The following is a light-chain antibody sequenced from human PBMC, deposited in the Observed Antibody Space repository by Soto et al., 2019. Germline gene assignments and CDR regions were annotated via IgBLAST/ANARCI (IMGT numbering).Light chain of an antibody. CDR2: VAS. V-gene: IGKV3-15*01. CDR3: QQYNVWPLT. Sequence: EIVMTQSPATLSVSPGERATLSCRASQSVSSNLAWYQQKPGQTPKLLIYVASTWATGIPARFSGSGSGTECTLPVSSLQSEDFAVYYGQQYNVWPLTFGGGTKVEFK. CDR1: QSVSSN. J-gene: IGKJ4*01.